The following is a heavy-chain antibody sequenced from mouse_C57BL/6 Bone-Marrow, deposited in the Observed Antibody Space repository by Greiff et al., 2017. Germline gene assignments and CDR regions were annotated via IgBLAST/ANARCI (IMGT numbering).Heavy chain of an antibody. Sequence: VQLQQSGAELVRPGASVKLSCTASGFNIKDDYMHWVKQRPEQGLEWIGWIDPENGDTEYASKFQGKATITADTSSNTAYLQLSSRTSEDTAVYYCTTDYGSLYWYFDVWGTGTTVTVSS. CDR1: GFNIKDDY. J-gene: IGHJ1*03. V-gene: IGHV14-4*01. D-gene: IGHD1-1*01. CDR3: TTDYGSLYWYFDV. CDR2: IDPENGDT.